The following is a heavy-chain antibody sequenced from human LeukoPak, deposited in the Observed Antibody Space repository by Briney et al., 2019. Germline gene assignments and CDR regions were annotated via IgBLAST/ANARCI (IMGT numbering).Heavy chain of an antibody. CDR2: IIPIFGTA. V-gene: IGHV1-69*01. D-gene: IGHD3-10*01. J-gene: IGHJ6*03. Sequence: SVKVSCKASGGTFSSYAISWVRQAPGQGLEWMGGIIPIFGTANYAQKFQGRVTITADESTSTAYMELSSLRSEDTAVYYCARYPGVTNYYGSGSYHYYYMDVWGKGTTVTISS. CDR3: ARYPGVTNYYGSGSYHYYYMDV. CDR1: GGTFSSYA.